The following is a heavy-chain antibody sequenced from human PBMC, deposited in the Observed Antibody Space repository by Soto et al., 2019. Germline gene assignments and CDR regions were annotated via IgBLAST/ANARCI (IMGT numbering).Heavy chain of an antibody. CDR2: IRSKANSYAT. CDR1: GFTFSGSA. CDR3: TRHVADY. V-gene: IGHV3-73*01. J-gene: IGHJ4*02. Sequence: EVQLVESGGGLVQPGGSLKLSCAASGFTFSGSAMHWVRQASGKGLEWVGRIRSKANSYATEYAASVKGRFTISRDDSKNTAYLQMSSLKNEDTAVYYCTRHVADYWGQGPLVTVSS.